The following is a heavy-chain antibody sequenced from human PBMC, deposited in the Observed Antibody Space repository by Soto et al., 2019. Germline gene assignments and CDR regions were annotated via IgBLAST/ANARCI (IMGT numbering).Heavy chain of an antibody. CDR3: AKDPRAHSGYDPLKNIDY. J-gene: IGHJ4*02. Sequence: GGSLRLSCAASGFTFSSYAMSWVRQAPRKGLEWVSAISGSGGSTYYADSVKGRFTISRDNSKNTLYLQMNSLRAEDTAVYYCAKDPRAHSGYDPLKNIDYWGQGTLVTVSS. V-gene: IGHV3-23*01. CDR1: GFTFSSYA. D-gene: IGHD5-12*01. CDR2: ISGSGGST.